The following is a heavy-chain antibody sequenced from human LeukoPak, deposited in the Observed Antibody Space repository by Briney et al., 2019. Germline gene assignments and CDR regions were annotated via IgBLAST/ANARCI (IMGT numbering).Heavy chain of an antibody. D-gene: IGHD1-7*01. CDR3: ARDRGGKLGTTVYYFDY. J-gene: IGHJ4*02. V-gene: IGHV3-33*01. CDR1: GFTFSSYG. CDR2: IWYDGSNK. Sequence: PGGSLRLSCAASGFTFSSYGMHWVRQAPGKGLEWVAVIWYDGSNKYYADSEKGRFTISRDNSKNTLYLQMNSLRAEDTAVYYCARDRGGKLGTTVYYFDYWGQGTLVTVSS.